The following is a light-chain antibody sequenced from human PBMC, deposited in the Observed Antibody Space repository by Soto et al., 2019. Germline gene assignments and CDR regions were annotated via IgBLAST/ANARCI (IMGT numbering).Light chain of an antibody. CDR3: MQALQTPLT. Sequence: DIVMTQSPLSLPVTPGEPASISCRSSASLLHSNGYNCLDWYVQKPGQSPQLLIYFGSYRASGVNDRFSGSGSGTDFTLKISRVEAEDVGVYYCMQALQTPLTFGGGTKVEIK. CDR1: ASLLHSNGYNC. CDR2: FGS. V-gene: IGKV2-28*01. J-gene: IGKJ4*01.